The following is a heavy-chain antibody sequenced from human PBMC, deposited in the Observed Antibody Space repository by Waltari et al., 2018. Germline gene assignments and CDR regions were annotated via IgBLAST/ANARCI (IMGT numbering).Heavy chain of an antibody. CDR2: IIPIFGTA. J-gene: IGHJ4*02. V-gene: IGHV1-69*01. CDR3: ARVRVYGASLDY. CDR1: GCNFSSYA. D-gene: IGHD3-10*01. Sequence: QVQLVQSGAEVKKPGYSVKVSCEASGCNFSSYAIRWVRQAPGQGLEWMGGIIPIFGTANYAQKFQGRVTITADESTSTAYMELSSLRSEDTAVYYCARVRVYGASLDYWGQGTLVTVSS.